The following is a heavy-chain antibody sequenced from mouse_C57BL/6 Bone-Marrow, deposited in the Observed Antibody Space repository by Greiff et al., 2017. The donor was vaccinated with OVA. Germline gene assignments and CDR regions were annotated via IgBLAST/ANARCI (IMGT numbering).Heavy chain of an antibody. Sequence: QVQLQQPGAELVMPGASVKLSCKASGYTFTSYWMHWVKQRPGQGLEWIGEIDPSDSYTNYNQKFKGKSTLTVDKSSSTAYMQLSSLTSEDSAVYYCAIYGYDGYYFDYWGQGTTLTVSS. D-gene: IGHD2-2*01. J-gene: IGHJ2*01. CDR3: AIYGYDGYYFDY. V-gene: IGHV1-69*01. CDR1: GYTFTSYW. CDR2: IDPSDSYT.